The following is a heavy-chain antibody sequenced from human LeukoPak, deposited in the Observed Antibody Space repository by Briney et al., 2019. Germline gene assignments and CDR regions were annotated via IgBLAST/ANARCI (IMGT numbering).Heavy chain of an antibody. CDR3: AKDLEYDSSGYYYGGNYMDV. V-gene: IGHV3-21*04. CDR2: ISSSSSYI. J-gene: IGHJ6*03. Sequence: GGSLRLSCAASGFTFSSYSMNWVRQAPGKGLEWVSSISSSSSYIYYADSVKGRFTISRDNAKNSLYLQMNSLRAEDTAVYYCAKDLEYDSSGYYYGGNYMDVWGKGTTVTISS. D-gene: IGHD3-22*01. CDR1: GFTFSSYS.